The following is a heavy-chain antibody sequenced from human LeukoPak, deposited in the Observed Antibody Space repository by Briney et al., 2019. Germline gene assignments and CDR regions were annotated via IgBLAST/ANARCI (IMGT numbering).Heavy chain of an antibody. CDR3: ARGTRTGGDGTAGTFDY. CDR2: MNPNSGNT. V-gene: IGHV1-8*01. CDR1: GYTFTSYD. Sequence: ASVKVSCRASGYTFTSYDINWVRQATGQGLEWMGWMNPNSGNTGYAQKFQGRVTMTRNTSISKAYMELSSLRSEDTAVYYCARGTRTGGDGTAGTFDYWGQGTLITVSS. J-gene: IGHJ4*02. D-gene: IGHD1-26*01.